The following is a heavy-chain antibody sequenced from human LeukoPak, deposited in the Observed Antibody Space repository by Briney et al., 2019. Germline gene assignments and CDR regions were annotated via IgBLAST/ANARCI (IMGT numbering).Heavy chain of an antibody. D-gene: IGHD3-22*01. CDR1: GFTFSSYS. CDR2: ISSSSSYI. Sequence: GGSLRLSCAASGFTFSSYSMNWVRQAPGKGLEWVSFISSSSSYIYYADSVKGRFTISRDNAKNSSYLQMNSLRAEDTAVYYCAQSNGYSLGFDWGQGTLVTVSS. V-gene: IGHV3-21*01. J-gene: IGHJ4*02. CDR3: AQSNGYSLGFD.